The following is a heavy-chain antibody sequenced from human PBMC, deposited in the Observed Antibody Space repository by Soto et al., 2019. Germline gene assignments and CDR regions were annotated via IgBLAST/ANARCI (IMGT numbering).Heavy chain of an antibody. D-gene: IGHD6-19*01. Sequence: GGSLRLSCAASGFTFSNAWMSWVRQAPGKGLEWVGRIKSKTDGETTDYAAPVKGRFTISRDDSKNTLYLQMNSLKTEDTALYYFTTDLRSKVAVAGTKVVGYWGQGTLVTVSS. V-gene: IGHV3-15*01. J-gene: IGHJ4*02. CDR1: GFTFSNAW. CDR3: TTDLRSKVAVAGTKVVGY. CDR2: IKSKTDGETT.